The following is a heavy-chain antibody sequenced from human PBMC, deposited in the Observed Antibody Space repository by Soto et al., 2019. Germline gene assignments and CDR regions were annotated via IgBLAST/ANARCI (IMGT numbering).Heavy chain of an antibody. CDR2: INIHKGNA. J-gene: IGHJ4*02. V-gene: IGHV1-18*01. Sequence: QVLLVQSGAEVKKPGASLKVSCKASGYTFTSFGISWVRQAPGQGLEWMGWINIHKGNANYAQKVRGRVTMTTDTSTSTAYMELMNMRSDDTAVYCCARVAAYHSGGTGYMAYFDYWGQGTLVIVSS. CDR3: ARVAAYHSGGTGYMAYFDY. CDR1: GYTFTSFG. D-gene: IGHD3-22*01.